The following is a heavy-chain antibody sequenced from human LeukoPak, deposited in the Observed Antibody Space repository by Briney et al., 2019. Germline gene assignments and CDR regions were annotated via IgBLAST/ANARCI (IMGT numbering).Heavy chain of an antibody. J-gene: IGHJ6*03. CDR1: GFTFSNYD. Sequence: GGSLRLSCAASGFTFSNYDMHWVRQATGKGLEWVSAIRPAGDTFYLGSVKGRFTISRENAKSSLYLQMNSLRDGDTAVYYCARVSSSSGSMDVWGKGTTVTVSS. CDR2: IRPAGDT. V-gene: IGHV3-13*01. D-gene: IGHD6-6*01. CDR3: ARVSSSSGSMDV.